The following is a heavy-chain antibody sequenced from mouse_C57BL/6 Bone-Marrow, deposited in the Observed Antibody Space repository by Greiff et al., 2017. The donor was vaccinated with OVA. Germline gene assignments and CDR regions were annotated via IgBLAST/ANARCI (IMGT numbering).Heavy chain of an antibody. CDR2: IDPSDSYT. D-gene: IGHD2-2*01. CDR3: AREGGYQGDY. V-gene: IGHV1-59*01. J-gene: IGHJ2*01. CDR1: GYTFTSYW. Sequence: VQLQQPGAELVRPGTSVKLSCKASGYTFTSYWMHWVKQRPGQGLEWIGVIDPSDSYTNYNQKFKGKATLTVDTSSSTAYMQLSSLTSEDSAVYYCAREGGYQGDYWGQGTTLTVSS.